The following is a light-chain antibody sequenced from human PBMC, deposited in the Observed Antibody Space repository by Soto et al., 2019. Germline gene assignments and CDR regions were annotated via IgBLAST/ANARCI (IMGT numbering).Light chain of an antibody. Sequence: EIVLTQSPGTLSLSPGERATLSCRASQSVSSNYLAWYQQKAGQAPRLLIYGASTRATGIPDRFSGSGSGTDFTLTISRLEPEDFAVYYCQQYGSSQYTFGQGTKLEIK. CDR1: QSVSSNY. V-gene: IGKV3-20*01. CDR2: GAS. CDR3: QQYGSSQYT. J-gene: IGKJ2*01.